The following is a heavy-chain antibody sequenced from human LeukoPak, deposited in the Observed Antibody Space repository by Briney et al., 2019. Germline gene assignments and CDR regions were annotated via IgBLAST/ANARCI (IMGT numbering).Heavy chain of an antibody. Sequence: GGSLRLSCAASGFTFSSYAMTWVRQAPGKELEWVSAISGSGGSTYYADSVKGRFTISRDNSKTTLYLQMNSLRAEDTAVYYCARGGVYAVTDYWGQGTLVTVSS. J-gene: IGHJ4*02. D-gene: IGHD2-8*01. V-gene: IGHV3-23*01. CDR2: ISGSGGST. CDR1: GFTFSSYA. CDR3: ARGGVYAVTDY.